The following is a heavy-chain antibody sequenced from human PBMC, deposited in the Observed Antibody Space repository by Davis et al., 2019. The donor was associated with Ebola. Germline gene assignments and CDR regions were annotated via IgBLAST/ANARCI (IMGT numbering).Heavy chain of an antibody. D-gene: IGHD6-19*01. V-gene: IGHV1-24*01. Sequence: AASVKVSCKVSGYTLTELSMHWVRQAPGKGLEWMGGFDPEDGETIYAQKFQGRVTMTEDTSTDTAYMELSSLRSEDTAVYYCATDSSKSIAVASNDYYGMDVWGQGTTVTVSS. CDR3: ATDSSKSIAVASNDYYGMDV. J-gene: IGHJ6*02. CDR1: GYTLTELS. CDR2: FDPEDGET.